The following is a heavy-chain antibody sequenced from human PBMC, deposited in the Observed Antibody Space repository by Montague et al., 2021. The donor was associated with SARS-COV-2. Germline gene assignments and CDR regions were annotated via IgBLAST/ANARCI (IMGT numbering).Heavy chain of an antibody. J-gene: IGHJ4*02. CDR2: IYYKGST. CDR1: GGSISSSSYY. Sequence: SETLSLTCTVSGGSISSSSYYWAWIRQPPGKGLEWIGSIYYKGSTYYNPSLKSRVFISVDTSKNQLSLTLTSVTAADTAVYYCATQEDPSGWIAGSFDFWGQGTLLSVSS. V-gene: IGHV4-39*01. D-gene: IGHD6-19*01. CDR3: ATQEDPSGWIAGSFDF.